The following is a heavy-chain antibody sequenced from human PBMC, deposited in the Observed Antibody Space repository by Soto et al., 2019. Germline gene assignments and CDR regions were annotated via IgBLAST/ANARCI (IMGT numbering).Heavy chain of an antibody. Sequence: TLSLTCTVSGGSISSYYWNWIRQPPGKGLEWIGYIYYSGSTNYNPSLKSRVTISVDTSKNQFSLKLSPVTAADTAVYYCARDGGYCSGGSCQGPGFWFDPWGQGTLVTVSS. CDR2: IYYSGST. D-gene: IGHD2-15*01. CDR3: ARDGGYCSGGSCQGPGFWFDP. J-gene: IGHJ5*02. CDR1: GGSISSYY. V-gene: IGHV4-59*01.